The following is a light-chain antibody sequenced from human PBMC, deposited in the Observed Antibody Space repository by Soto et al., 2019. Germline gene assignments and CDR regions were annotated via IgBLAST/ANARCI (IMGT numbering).Light chain of an antibody. CDR1: ESLSTY. Sequence: EIVMTQSPATLSVSPGERVTLSCRARESLSTYLAWYQQKPGQAPRLLIYGASTKATGIPARFSGSGSATDFTLTISSLQSEDFAVYYCQSYNDWPFTFGQGTKVDIK. V-gene: IGKV3-15*01. CDR2: GAS. CDR3: QSYNDWPFT. J-gene: IGKJ2*01.